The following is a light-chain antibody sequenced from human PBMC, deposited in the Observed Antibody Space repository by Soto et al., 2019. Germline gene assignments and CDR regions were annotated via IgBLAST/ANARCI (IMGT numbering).Light chain of an antibody. CDR2: KAS. J-gene: IGKJ1*01. Sequence: DIQLTQSPSTLSASVGDRVTITCRASQSINSWLAWYQQKPGQAPNLLIYKASTLESGVPSRFSGSGSGTEFTLTVSSLQPDDFATYYCHQYHNFPRTFGQAPKVDIK. CDR3: HQYHNFPRT. CDR1: QSINSW. V-gene: IGKV1-5*03.